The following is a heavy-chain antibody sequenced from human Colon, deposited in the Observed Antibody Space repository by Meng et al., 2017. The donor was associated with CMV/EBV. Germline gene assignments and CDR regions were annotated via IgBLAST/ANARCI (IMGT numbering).Heavy chain of an antibody. CDR3: ARDYAWWPMDV. D-gene: IGHD2-15*01. V-gene: IGHV3-21*01. CDR1: GFTFSSYT. Sequence: GESLKISCGTSGFTFSSYTMHWVRQAPGKGLEWVSSISTSGTKIYYADSVKGRFTVSRDDARDSLFLHLNSLRAEDTAVYYCARDYAWWPMDVWGQGTTVTVSS. CDR2: ISTSGTKI. J-gene: IGHJ6*02.